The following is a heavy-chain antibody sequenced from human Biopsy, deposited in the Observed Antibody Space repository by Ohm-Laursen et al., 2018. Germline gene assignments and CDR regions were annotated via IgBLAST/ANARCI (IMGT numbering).Heavy chain of an antibody. Sequence: SLRLSCSAPGFTFTNYAMNWVRQAPGKGLEWVSSISASDDSKYYGDSVKGRLTISRDSSTNTLYLQMNGLRADDTAVYYCATGPVQMVYANLRGEFASWGQGALVTVSS. D-gene: IGHD2-8*01. V-gene: IGHV3-23*01. CDR3: ATGPVQMVYANLRGEFAS. J-gene: IGHJ5*02. CDR2: ISASDDSK. CDR1: GFTFTNYA.